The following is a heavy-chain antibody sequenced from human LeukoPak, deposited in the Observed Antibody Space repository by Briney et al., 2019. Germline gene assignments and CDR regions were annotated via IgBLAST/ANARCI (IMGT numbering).Heavy chain of an antibody. D-gene: IGHD2-2*01. CDR3: AHFSGASSAFDY. J-gene: IGHJ4*02. CDR1: GFSLRTSGVG. V-gene: IGHV2-5*01. Sequence: SGPTLVNPTQTLTLTCTFSGFSLRTSGVGVGWIPQPPGKALEWLAIIYWNDDKRSSPSLKTRLTITKDTSKNQVVLTMTNMDPVDTATYYCAHFSGASSAFDYWGQGSLVTVSS. CDR2: IYWNDDK.